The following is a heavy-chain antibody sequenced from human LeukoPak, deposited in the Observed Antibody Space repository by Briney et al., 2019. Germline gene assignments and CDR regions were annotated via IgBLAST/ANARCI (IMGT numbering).Heavy chain of an antibody. Sequence: GGSLRLSCTASGFTFSSYEMNWVRQAPGKGLEWVSYISSSGSTIYYADSVKGRFIISRDNAQNSLFLQMNTLRVEDTAVYYCARLRAFDIWGQGTMVTVSS. J-gene: IGHJ3*02. CDR1: GFTFSSYE. CDR2: ISSSGSTI. CDR3: ARLRAFDI. V-gene: IGHV3-48*03.